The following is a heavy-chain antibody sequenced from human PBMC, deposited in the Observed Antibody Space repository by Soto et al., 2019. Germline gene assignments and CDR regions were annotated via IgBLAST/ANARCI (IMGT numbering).Heavy chain of an antibody. J-gene: IGHJ6*03. CDR2: MNPNSGNT. D-gene: IGHD3-9*01. CDR1: GYTFTSYD. CDR3: ARVNYDILTNYCYYMDV. V-gene: IGHV1-8*01. Sequence: ASVKVSCKASGYTFTSYDINWVRQATGQGLEWMGWMNPNSGNTGYAQKFQGRVTMTRNTSISTACMELSSLRSEDTAVYYCARVNYDILTNYCYYMDVWGKGTTVPVSS.